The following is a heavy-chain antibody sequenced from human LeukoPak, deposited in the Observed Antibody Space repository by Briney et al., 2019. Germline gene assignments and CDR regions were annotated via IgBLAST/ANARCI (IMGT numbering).Heavy chain of an antibody. CDR1: GGSISSYY. J-gene: IGHJ4*02. CDR3: ARAPELYYFDC. CDR2: IYYSGST. Sequence: PSETLSLTCTVSGGSISSYYWSWIRQAPGKGLEWIGYIYYSGSTSYNPSLKSRVTISVDTSKNQFSLNLNSVTAADTAVYYCARAPELYYFDCWGQGTLVTVSS. D-gene: IGHD3-10*01. V-gene: IGHV4-59*01.